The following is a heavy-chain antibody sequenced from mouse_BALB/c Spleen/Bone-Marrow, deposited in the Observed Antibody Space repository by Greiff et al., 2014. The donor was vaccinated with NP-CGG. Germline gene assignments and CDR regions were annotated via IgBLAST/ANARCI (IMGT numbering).Heavy chain of an antibody. Sequence: VQLQQSEAELARPGASVKMSCKASGYTFTSYTIQWVKQRPGQGLEWIGYINPSSGYTDYNQKFKDKATLTADKSSNTAYMQLTSLTSEDSAVYSCAREARTGAWFTYWGQGTLVTASA. CDR3: AREARTGAWFTY. V-gene: IGHV1-4*01. J-gene: IGHJ3*01. CDR1: GYTFTSYT. CDR2: INPSSGYT. D-gene: IGHD4-1*01.